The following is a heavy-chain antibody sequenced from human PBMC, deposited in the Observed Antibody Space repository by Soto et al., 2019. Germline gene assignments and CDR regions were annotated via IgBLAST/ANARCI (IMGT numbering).Heavy chain of an antibody. J-gene: IGHJ4*02. V-gene: IGHV4-34*01. D-gene: IGHD6-19*01. CDR3: ARQWLVGDYFDY. Sequence: PSETLSLTCAVYGGSFSGYYWSWIRQPPGKGLEWIGEINHSGSTNYNPSLKSRVTISVDTSKNQFSLKLSSVTAADTAVYYCARQWLVGDYFDYWGQGTLVTAPQ. CDR1: GGSFSGYY. CDR2: INHSGST.